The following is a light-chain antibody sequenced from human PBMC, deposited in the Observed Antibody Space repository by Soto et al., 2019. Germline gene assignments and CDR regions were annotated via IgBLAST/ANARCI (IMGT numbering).Light chain of an antibody. Sequence: DIVMTQSPDCLAVSLGERATFNCKSSQSVFSSSNYRNYLAWYQQKPRQSPKLLIYWASTREPGVPDRFSGSGSGTEFTLTISNLQAEDVAVYYCQQYYSSPPTFGQGTKVEIK. J-gene: IGKJ1*01. CDR2: WAS. CDR3: QQYYSSPPT. CDR1: QSVFSSSNYRNY. V-gene: IGKV4-1*01.